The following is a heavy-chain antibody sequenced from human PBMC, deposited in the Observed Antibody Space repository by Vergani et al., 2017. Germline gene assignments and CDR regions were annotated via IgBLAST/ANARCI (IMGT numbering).Heavy chain of an antibody. D-gene: IGHD3-22*01. CDR1: GFTFSSYA. V-gene: IGHV3-7*01. CDR2: IKQDGSEK. J-gene: IGHJ6*02. Sequence: EVQLLESGGGLVQPGGSLRLSCAASGFTFSSYAMSWVRQAPGKGLEWVANIKQDGSEKYYVDSVKGRFTISRDNAKNSLYLQMNSLRAEDTAVYYCARDSVVNSLYYYYGMDVWGQGTTVTVSS. CDR3: ARDSVVNSLYYYYGMDV.